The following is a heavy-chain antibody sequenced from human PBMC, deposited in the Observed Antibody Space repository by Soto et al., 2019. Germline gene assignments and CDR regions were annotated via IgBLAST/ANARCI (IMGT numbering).Heavy chain of an antibody. CDR3: ARDHDFGSLRKYYYYRLDV. CDR2: TYYRSKWYN. V-gene: IGHV6-1*01. Sequence: PSQTLSLTCAISGDSVSSNSAAWNWIRQSPSRGLEWLGRTYYRSKWYNDYAVSVKSRITINPDTSKNQFSLQLNSVTPEDTAVYYCARDHDFGSLRKYYYYRLDVWGQGTTVTVSS. D-gene: IGHD3-3*01. J-gene: IGHJ6*02. CDR1: GDSVSSNSAA.